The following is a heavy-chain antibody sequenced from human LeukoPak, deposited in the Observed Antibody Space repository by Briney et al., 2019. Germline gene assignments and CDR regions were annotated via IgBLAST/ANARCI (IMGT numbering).Heavy chain of an antibody. V-gene: IGHV3-7*01. CDR1: GFTFSSYW. Sequence: PGGSLRLSCAASGFTFSSYWMSWVRQAPGKGLEWVANMNQDGSEKYYVDSVKGRFTISRDNAKNSLYLQMNNLRAEDTAVYYCARGGELLRLADYWGQGTLVTVSS. CDR2: MNQDGSEK. J-gene: IGHJ4*02. CDR3: ARGGELLRLADY. D-gene: IGHD1-26*01.